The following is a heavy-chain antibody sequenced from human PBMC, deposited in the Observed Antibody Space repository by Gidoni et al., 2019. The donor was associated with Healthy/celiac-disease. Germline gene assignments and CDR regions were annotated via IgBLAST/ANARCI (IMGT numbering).Heavy chain of an antibody. V-gene: IGHV3-30*18. CDR2: ISYDGSNK. CDR3: AKVGGYGSGSYYRRWFDP. CDR1: GFTFSSYG. D-gene: IGHD3-10*01. Sequence: QVQLVESGGGVVQPGRSLRLSCAASGFTFSSYGRHWVRQAPGKGLGWVAVISYDGSNKYYADSVKGRFTISRDNSKNTLYLQMNSLRAEDTAVYYCAKVGGYGSGSYYRRWFDPWGQGTLVTVSS. J-gene: IGHJ5*02.